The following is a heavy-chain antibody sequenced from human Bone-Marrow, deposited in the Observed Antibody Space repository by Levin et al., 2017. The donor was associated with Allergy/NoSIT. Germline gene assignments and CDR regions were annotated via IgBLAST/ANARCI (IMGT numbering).Heavy chain of an antibody. CDR3: AIAAAPGTHQFDP. J-gene: IGHJ5*02. CDR2: MNPGSGNT. V-gene: IGHV1-8*01. Sequence: ASVKVSCKASGYIFASYDINWVRQATGQGLEWMGWMNPGSGNTGYAQKFQGRVTMTRDTSTSTGYMELSSLTSDDTAVYYCAIAAAPGTHQFDPWGQGTLVTVYS. CDR1: GYIFASYD. D-gene: IGHD6-13*01.